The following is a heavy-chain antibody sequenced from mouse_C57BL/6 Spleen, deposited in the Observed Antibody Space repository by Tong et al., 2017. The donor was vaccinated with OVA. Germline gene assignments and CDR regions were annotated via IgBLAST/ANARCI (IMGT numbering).Heavy chain of an antibody. Sequence: EVQLQESGGGLVKPGGSLKLSCAASGFTFSDYGMHWVRQAPEKGLEWVAYISSGSSTIYYADTVKGRFTISRDNAKNTLFLQMTRRRSEDTAMYYCARPHYGNHFDYWGQGNTLTVSS. J-gene: IGHJ2*01. CDR3: ARPHYGNHFDY. CDR2: ISSGSSTI. V-gene: IGHV5-17*01. D-gene: IGHD2-1*01. CDR1: GFTFSDYG.